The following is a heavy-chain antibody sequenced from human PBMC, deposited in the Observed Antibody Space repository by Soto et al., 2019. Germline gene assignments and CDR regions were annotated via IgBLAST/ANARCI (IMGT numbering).Heavy chain of an antibody. CDR3: ASEGPYDSSGYYSAYFDY. D-gene: IGHD3-22*01. Sequence: VRQXPXQXXXXXGXXXPXFXTXXYAQKXQGRVTITADESTSTAYMELSSLRSEDTAVNYCASEGPYDSSGYYSAYFDYWGQGTMVTVSS. V-gene: IGHV1-69*01. J-gene: IGHJ4*02. CDR2: XXPXFXTX.